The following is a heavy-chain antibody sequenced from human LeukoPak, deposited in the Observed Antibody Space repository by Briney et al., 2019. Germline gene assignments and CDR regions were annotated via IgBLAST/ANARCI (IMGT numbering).Heavy chain of an antibody. CDR2: IRYDGSNK. CDR3: AKGDCSGGGCYFDY. Sequence: GGSLRLSCAASGFTFSSYGMHWVRQAPGKGLEWVAFIRYDGSNKYYADSVKGRFTISRDNSKNTLYLQTNSLRAEDTAVYYCAKGDCSGGGCYFDYWGQGTLVTVSS. J-gene: IGHJ4*02. V-gene: IGHV3-30*02. D-gene: IGHD2-15*01. CDR1: GFTFSSYG.